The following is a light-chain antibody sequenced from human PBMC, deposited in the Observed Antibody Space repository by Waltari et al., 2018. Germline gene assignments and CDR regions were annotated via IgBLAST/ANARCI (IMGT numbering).Light chain of an antibody. CDR2: WAS. CDR3: QQYYGAPLT. V-gene: IGKV4-1*01. Sequence: DIVMTQSPDSLAGALGERATIHCKSSQSLLSSSNNKNYLAWYQQRPGQPPKLLMFWASARESGVPDRFSGSGSGADFTLTIGGLQAEDVAVYYCQQYYGAPLTFGGGTKVEIK. CDR1: QSLLSSSNNKNY. J-gene: IGKJ4*01.